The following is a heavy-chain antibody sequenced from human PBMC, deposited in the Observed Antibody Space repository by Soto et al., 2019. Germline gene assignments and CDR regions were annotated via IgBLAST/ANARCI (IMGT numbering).Heavy chain of an antibody. V-gene: IGHV4-39*01. CDR1: GGSLSSSRSY. CDR3: ASPRQGNYDFLSGYYALDY. Sequence: PSETLSLTCTVSGGSLSSSRSYCGWVIHPPGKGLEWIVSFYYTGGTYSTYYNPSLKSRGTISVDTSKSQFSLNLRSVTAADAAVYYCASPRQGNYDFLSGYYALDYWAPGTLVTVSS. D-gene: IGHD3-3*01. J-gene: IGHJ4*02. CDR2: FYYTGGT.